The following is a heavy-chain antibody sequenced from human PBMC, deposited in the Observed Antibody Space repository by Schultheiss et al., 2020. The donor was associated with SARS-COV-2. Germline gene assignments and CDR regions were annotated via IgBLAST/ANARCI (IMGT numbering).Heavy chain of an antibody. CDR3: ARDPCYDFWRGYFVDSGMDV. CDR2: IDPDNGGT. D-gene: IGHD3-3*01. CDR1: GYKFSDFY. V-gene: IGHV1-18*04. Sequence: ASVKVSCKASGYKFSDFYIHWVRQAPGQGLEWVGWIDPDNGGTNYAQKVQGRVTLTTDTSTSTAYMELRSLRSDDTAVYYCARDPCYDFWRGYFVDSGMDVWGQGTTVTVSS. J-gene: IGHJ6*02.